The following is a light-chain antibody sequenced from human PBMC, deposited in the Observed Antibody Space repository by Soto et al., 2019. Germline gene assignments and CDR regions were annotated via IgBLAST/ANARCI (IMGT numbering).Light chain of an antibody. CDR1: QGISSY. CDR2: AAS. V-gene: IGKV1-9*01. CDR3: QQLNSYPLT. Sequence: DIQLTQSPPSLSASVGYRFTITCRASQGISSYLAWYQQKPGKAPKLLIYAASTLQSGVPSRFSGSGSGTDFTLTISSLQPEDFATYYCQQLNSYPLTFGGGTKVDIK. J-gene: IGKJ4*01.